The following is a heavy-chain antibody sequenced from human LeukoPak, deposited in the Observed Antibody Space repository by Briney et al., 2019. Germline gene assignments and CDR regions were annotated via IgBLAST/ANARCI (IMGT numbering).Heavy chain of an antibody. V-gene: IGHV3-11*04. CDR2: ISSSGSTI. J-gene: IGHJ4*02. CDR3: AKDYVWGSYRWESYFDY. Sequence: KPGGSLRLFCAASGFTFSDYYMSWIRQAPGKGLEWVSYISSSGSTIYYADSVKGRFTISRDNAKNSLYLQMNSLRAEDTAVYYCAKDYVWGSYRWESYFDYWGQGTLVTVSS. CDR1: GFTFSDYY. D-gene: IGHD3-16*02.